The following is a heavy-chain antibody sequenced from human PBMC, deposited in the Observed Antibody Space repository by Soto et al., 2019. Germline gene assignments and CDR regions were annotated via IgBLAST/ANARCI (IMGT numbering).Heavy chain of an antibody. D-gene: IGHD6-13*01. CDR3: ARHMEAGDSSSWYPHAFDI. CDR1: GYSFTSYW. V-gene: IGHV5-10-1*01. J-gene: IGHJ3*02. CDR2: IDPSDSYT. Sequence: GESLNISCKGSGYSFTSYWISWVRQMPGKGLEWMGRIDPSDSYTNYSPSFQGHVTISADKSISTAYLQRSSLKASDTAMYYCARHMEAGDSSSWYPHAFDIWGQGTMVTVSS.